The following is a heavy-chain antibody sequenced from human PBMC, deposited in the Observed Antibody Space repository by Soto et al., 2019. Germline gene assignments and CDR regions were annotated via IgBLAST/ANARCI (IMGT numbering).Heavy chain of an antibody. D-gene: IGHD3-10*01. CDR2: INTHNGNT. CDR1: GSTFSTYG. V-gene: IGHV1-18*01. J-gene: IGHJ6*02. CDR3: TREGSAPYYYYGMDV. Sequence: ASVKVSCKASGSTFSTYGISWVRQAPGQGLEWMGWINTHNGNTNYAQNLQGRVTMTADTSTSTAYMELRSLRSDDTAVYYCTREGSAPYYYYGMDVWGQGTTVTVSS.